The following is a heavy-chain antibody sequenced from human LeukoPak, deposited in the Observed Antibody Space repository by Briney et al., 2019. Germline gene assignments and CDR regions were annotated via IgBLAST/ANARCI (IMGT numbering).Heavy chain of an antibody. CDR2: IKQDGSEK. CDR3: ARAREQWLHPFFDY. CDR1: GFTFSSYW. V-gene: IGHV3-7*01. J-gene: IGHJ4*02. D-gene: IGHD6-19*01. Sequence: PGGSLRLSCAASGFTFSSYWMSWVRQAPGKGLEWVANIKQDGSEKYYVDSVKGRFTISRDNAKNSLYLQMNSLRAEDTAVYYCARAREQWLHPFFDYWGQGTLVTVSS.